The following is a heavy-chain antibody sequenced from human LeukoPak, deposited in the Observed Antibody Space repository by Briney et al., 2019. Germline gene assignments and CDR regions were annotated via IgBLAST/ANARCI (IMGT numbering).Heavy chain of an antibody. CDR3: ARLYIGGYSRSTNYNWFDA. CDR2: INHSGST. CDR1: GGSYSGYY. D-gene: IGHD6-13*01. J-gene: IGHJ5*02. V-gene: IGHV4-34*01. Sequence: SETLSLTCAGYGGSYSGYYWSWIRQPPGKGLEWIGEINHSGSTNYNPSIKSRVTISVDTSKNQFSLNLTSVAAADTAVYYCARLYIGGYSRSTNYNWFDAWGQGTLVTVSS.